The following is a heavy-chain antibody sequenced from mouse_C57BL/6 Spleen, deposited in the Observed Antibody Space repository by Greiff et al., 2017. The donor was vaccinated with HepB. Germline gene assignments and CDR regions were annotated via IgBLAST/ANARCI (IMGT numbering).Heavy chain of an antibody. Sequence: DVKLVESGGGLVQPGGSLSLSCAASGFTFTDYYMSWVRQPPGKALEWLGFIRNKANGYTTEYSASVKGRFTISRDNSQSILYLQMNALRAEDSATYYCARSDYGNYYFDYWGQGTTLTVSS. CDR3: ARSDYGNYYFDY. CDR2: IRNKANGYTT. CDR1: GFTFTDYY. D-gene: IGHD2-1*01. V-gene: IGHV7-3*01. J-gene: IGHJ2*01.